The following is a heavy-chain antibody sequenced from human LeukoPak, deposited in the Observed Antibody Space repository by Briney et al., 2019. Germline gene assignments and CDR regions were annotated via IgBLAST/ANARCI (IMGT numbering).Heavy chain of an antibody. CDR1: GFTLSSYG. J-gene: IGHJ4*02. Sequence: GGSLRLSCAASGFTLSSYGMHWVRQAPGKGLEWVAVISYDGSNKYYADSVKGRFTISRDNSKNTLYLQMNSLRAEDTAVYYCAKVSPTIPFDYWGQGTLVTVSS. CDR2: ISYDGSNK. V-gene: IGHV3-30*18. CDR3: AKVSPTIPFDY. D-gene: IGHD5-12*01.